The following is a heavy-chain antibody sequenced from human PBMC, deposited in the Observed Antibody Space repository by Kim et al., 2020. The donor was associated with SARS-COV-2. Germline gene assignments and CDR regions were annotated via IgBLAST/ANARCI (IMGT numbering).Heavy chain of an antibody. J-gene: IGHJ3*02. V-gene: IGHV3-21*01. CDR1: GFTFSSYS. CDR3: ASTSAMVDHDAFDI. Sequence: GGSLRLSCAASGFTFSSYSMNWVRQAPGKGLEWVSSISSSSSYIYYADSVKGRFTISRDNAKNSLYLQMNSLRAEDTAVYYCASTSAMVDHDAFDIWGQGTMVTVSS. D-gene: IGHD5-18*01. CDR2: ISSSSSYI.